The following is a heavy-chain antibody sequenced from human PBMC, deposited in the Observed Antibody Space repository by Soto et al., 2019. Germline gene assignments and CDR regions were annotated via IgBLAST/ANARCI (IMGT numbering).Heavy chain of an antibody. CDR1: GYSFANYW. CDR3: AASIFYYGMDV. Sequence: PGESLKISCKGSGYSFANYWIGWVRQMPGKGLEWMGNISPGDSDTRYTPSFQGQVTISADKSITTTYLQWSSLKASDTAIYYCAASIFYYGMDVWGQGTTVTVSS. J-gene: IGHJ6*02. V-gene: IGHV5-51*01. CDR2: ISPGDSDT.